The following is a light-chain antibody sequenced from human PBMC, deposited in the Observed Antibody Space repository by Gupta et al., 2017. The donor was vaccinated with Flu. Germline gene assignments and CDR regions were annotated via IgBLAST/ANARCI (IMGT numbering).Light chain of an antibody. J-gene: IGKJ1*01. CDR3: QQYNAFSWT. CDR1: ESFSRW. V-gene: IGKV1-5*03. CDR2: RAS. Sequence: DIQMTQSPSTLSASVGDRVTITCRASESFSRWLAWYQQKPVKAPQVLIQRASNVQSGVPSRFSGSGYGTEFTLTISSLQPDDFATYYCQQYNAFSWTFGQGTRVEIK.